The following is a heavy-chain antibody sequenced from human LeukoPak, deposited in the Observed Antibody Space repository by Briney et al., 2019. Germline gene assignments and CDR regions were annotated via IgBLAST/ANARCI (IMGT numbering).Heavy chain of an antibody. V-gene: IGHV3-21*01. J-gene: IGHJ4*02. CDR1: GFTFSSYI. Sequence: KPGGSLRLSCAASGFTFSSYIMNWVRQAPGKGLEWVSSISSSSSYIYYADSVKGRFTISRDNAKNSLYLQMNSLRAEDTAVYYCARDPEAYDYVWGSYRYYDYWGQGTLVTVSS. CDR3: ARDPEAYDYVWGSYRYYDY. CDR2: ISSSSSYI. D-gene: IGHD3-16*02.